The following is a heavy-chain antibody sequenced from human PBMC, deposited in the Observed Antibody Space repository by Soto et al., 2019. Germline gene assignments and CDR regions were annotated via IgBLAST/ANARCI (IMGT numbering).Heavy chain of an antibody. V-gene: IGHV3-30-3*01. CDR3: ARVRGHDSSGYRLGPLDY. D-gene: IGHD3-22*01. CDR1: GFTFSSYA. CDR2: ISYDGSNK. J-gene: IGHJ4*02. Sequence: QVQLVESGGGVVQPGRSLRLSCAASGFTFSSYAMHWVRQAPGMGLEWVAVISYDGSNKYYADSVKGRFTISRDNSKNTLYLQMNSLRAEDTAVYYCARVRGHDSSGYRLGPLDYWGQGTLVTVSS.